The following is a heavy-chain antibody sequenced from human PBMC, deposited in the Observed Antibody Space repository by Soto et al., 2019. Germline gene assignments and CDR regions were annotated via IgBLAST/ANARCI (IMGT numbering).Heavy chain of an antibody. D-gene: IGHD2-21*01. V-gene: IGHV3-30-3*01. CDR3: ARDGRYACCGYTDY. CDR1: GFTFSSYA. Sequence: GGSLRLSCAASGFTFSSYAMHWVRQAPGKGLEWVAVISYDGSNKYYADSVKGRFTISRDNSKNTLYLQMNSLRAEDTAVYYCARDGRYACCGYTDYWGQGTLVTVSS. J-gene: IGHJ4*02. CDR2: ISYDGSNK.